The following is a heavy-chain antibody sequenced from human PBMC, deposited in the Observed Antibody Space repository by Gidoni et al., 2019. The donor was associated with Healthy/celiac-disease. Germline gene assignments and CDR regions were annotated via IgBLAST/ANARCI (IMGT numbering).Heavy chain of an antibody. CDR1: GFTFSSYS. CDR3: ASIAVAVIDY. Sequence: EVQLVESGGGLVKPGGSLRLSCAASGFTFSSYSMNWVRQAPGKGLEWVSSISSSSSYIYYADSVKGRFTISRDNAKNSLYLQMNSLRAEDTAVYYCASIAVAVIDYWGQGTLVTVSS. J-gene: IGHJ4*02. V-gene: IGHV3-21*01. D-gene: IGHD6-19*01. CDR2: ISSSSSYI.